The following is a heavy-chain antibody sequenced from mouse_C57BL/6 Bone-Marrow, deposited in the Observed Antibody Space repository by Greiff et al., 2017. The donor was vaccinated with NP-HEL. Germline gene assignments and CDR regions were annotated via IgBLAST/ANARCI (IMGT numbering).Heavy chain of an antibody. V-gene: IGHV5-4*01. Sequence: EVKLMESGGGLVKPGGSLKLSCAASGFTFSSYAMSWVRQTPEKRLEWVATISDGGSYTYYPDNVKGRFTISRDNAKNNLYLQMSHLKSEDTAMYYCAREDSNYGYFDVWGTGTTVTVSS. J-gene: IGHJ1*03. CDR3: AREDSNYGYFDV. CDR2: ISDGGSYT. D-gene: IGHD2-5*01. CDR1: GFTFSSYA.